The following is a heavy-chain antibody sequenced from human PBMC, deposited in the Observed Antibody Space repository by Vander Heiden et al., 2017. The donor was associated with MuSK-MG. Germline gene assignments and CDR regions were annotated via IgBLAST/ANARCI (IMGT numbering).Heavy chain of an antibody. Sequence: EVQLVESGGGLVQPGGSLRLSCAASGFTFSSYAMTWVRQAPGKGLEWVSGIGSSGDNTYYADSVRGRCTISRDNSKNTLYLQMNSLRAEDTAVYYCAKDHLRLAVALNFDYWGQGTRVTVSS. CDR2: IGSSGDNT. CDR1: GFTFSSYA. J-gene: IGHJ4*02. CDR3: AKDHLRLAVALNFDY. V-gene: IGHV3-23*04. D-gene: IGHD6-13*01.